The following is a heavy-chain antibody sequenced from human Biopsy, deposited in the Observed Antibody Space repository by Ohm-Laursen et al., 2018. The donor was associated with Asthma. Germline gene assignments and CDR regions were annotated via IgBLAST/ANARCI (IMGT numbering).Heavy chain of an antibody. J-gene: IGHJ6*02. CDR1: GGTFSNFA. D-gene: IGHD6-19*01. CDR2: IMTVFGTT. Sequence: ASVKVSCKTPGGTFSNFAISWVRQAPGQGLEWLGGIMTVFGTTNYAQKFQGRVTITADESTSTAYMEVTSLRSEDTAIYYCARCQVGYSSGWSLLLKKIYYSGMDVWGQGTTVTVSS. CDR3: ARCQVGYSSGWSLLLKKIYYSGMDV. V-gene: IGHV1-69*13.